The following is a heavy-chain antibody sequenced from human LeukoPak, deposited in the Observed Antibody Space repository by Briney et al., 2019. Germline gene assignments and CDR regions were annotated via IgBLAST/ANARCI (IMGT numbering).Heavy chain of an antibody. V-gene: IGHV3-30*03. CDR1: GFTFSSYG. CDR3: AREASSGLGAFDI. J-gene: IGHJ3*02. CDR2: ISYDGSNK. D-gene: IGHD3-22*01. Sequence: GRSLRLSCAASGFTFSSYGMHWVRQAPGKGLEWGAVISYDGSNKYYADSVKGRFAISRDKSKNTLHLQMNSLRAEDAAVYFCAREASSGLGAFDIWGQGTMVTVSS.